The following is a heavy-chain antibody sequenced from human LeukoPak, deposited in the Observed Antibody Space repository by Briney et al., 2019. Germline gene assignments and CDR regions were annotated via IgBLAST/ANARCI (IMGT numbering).Heavy chain of an antibody. CDR3: AVAGARYSDTGGLYAFDF. J-gene: IGHJ3*01. D-gene: IGHD2-8*02. CDR2: IYYSGSP. Sequence: SETLSLTCTVSGASISSSSYFWGWIRQPPGKGLEWIGTIYYSGSPYYNPSFKSRVTISVDASKNQFSLKPNSVTAADTAVCYCAVAGARYSDTGGLYAFDFWGRGTMVTVSS. CDR1: GASISSSSYF. V-gene: IGHV4-39*01.